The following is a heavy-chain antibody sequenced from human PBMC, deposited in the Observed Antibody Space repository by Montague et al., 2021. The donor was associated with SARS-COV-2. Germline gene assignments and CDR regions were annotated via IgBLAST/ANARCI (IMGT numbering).Heavy chain of an antibody. D-gene: IGHD2-15*01. CDR2: IDYSGST. Sequence: SETLSLTCTVSGGSISSSSYYWGWIRQPPGKGLEWIGTIDYSGSTYYNPSLKSRVTVNVDTSRNRFSLKLSSVTAADTVVYYCARRVELRPFDYWGQGTLATISS. CDR1: GGSISSSSYY. CDR3: ARRVELRPFDY. V-gene: IGHV4-39*01. J-gene: IGHJ4*02.